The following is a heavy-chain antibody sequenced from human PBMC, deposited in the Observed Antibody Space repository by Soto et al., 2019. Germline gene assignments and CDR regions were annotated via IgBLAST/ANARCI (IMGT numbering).Heavy chain of an antibody. D-gene: IGHD2-8*01. Sequence: SETLSLTCTVSGGSISSSSYYWGWIRHPPGKGLECIGSIYYSGGTYYNPSLKSRVTISVDTSKNQFSLKLSSVTAADTAVYYCARHGRRYCTNGVCPDYWGQGTLVTVSS. V-gene: IGHV4-39*01. CDR3: ARHGRRYCTNGVCPDY. CDR1: GGSISSSSYY. CDR2: IYYSGGT. J-gene: IGHJ4*02.